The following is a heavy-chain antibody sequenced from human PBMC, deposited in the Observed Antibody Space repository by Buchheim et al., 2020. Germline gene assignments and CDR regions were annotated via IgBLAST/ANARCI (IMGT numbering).Heavy chain of an antibody. CDR1: GYSFTSYW. V-gene: IGHV5-51*01. D-gene: IGHD2-2*01. J-gene: IGHJ6*02. CDR2: IYPGDSDT. Sequence: EVQLVQSGAEVKKPGESLKISCKGSGYSFTSYWIGWVRQMPGKGLEWMGIIYPGDSDTRYSPSFQGQVTISADKSISTAYPQWSSLKASDTAMYYCARPHLSRGRDHYYYGMDVWGQGTT. CDR3: ARPHLSRGRDHYYYGMDV.